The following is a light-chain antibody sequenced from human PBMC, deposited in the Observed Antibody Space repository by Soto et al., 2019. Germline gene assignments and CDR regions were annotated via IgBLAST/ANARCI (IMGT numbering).Light chain of an antibody. CDR2: GAS. CDR3: QQYNNWPRT. V-gene: IGKV3-15*01. Sequence: IVVTQSPATLSVSPGKSAPLSCGPRQSVSSNLAWYQQKPGQAPRLLIYGASTRATGIPARFSGSGSGTEFTLTISSLQSEDFAVYYCQQYNNWPRTFGQGTKVDIK. CDR1: QSVSSN. J-gene: IGKJ1*01.